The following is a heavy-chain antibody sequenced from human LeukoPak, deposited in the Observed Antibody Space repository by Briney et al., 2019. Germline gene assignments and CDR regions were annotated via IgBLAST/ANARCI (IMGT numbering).Heavy chain of an antibody. J-gene: IGHJ4*02. CDR2: ITGGGVNT. D-gene: IGHD2-8*01. V-gene: IGHV3-23*01. CDR3: ARGGDIVLMVYAIPESFDY. CDR1: GFTFSSYA. Sequence: GGFLSLSCAASGFTFSSYAMGWVRQAPGRGLEWILTITGGGVNTHYADPVGGPFTISRDNAKNSLYLQMNSLRAEVTAVYYCARGGDIVLMVYAIPESFDYWGQGTLVTVSS.